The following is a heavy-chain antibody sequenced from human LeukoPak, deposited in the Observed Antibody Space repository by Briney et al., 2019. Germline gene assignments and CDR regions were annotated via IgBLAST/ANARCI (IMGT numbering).Heavy chain of an antibody. D-gene: IGHD4-17*01. CDR1: GFTFSSYW. CDR2: INSDGSST. V-gene: IGHV3-74*01. J-gene: IGHJ6*02. Sequence: GGSLRLSCAASGFTFSSYWMHWVRQAPGKGLVWVSRINSDGSSTSYADSVKGRFTISRDNAKNTLYLQMNSLRAEDTAVYYCAGLRSPPVQVDYYGMDVWGQGTTVTVSS. CDR3: AGLRSPPVQVDYYGMDV.